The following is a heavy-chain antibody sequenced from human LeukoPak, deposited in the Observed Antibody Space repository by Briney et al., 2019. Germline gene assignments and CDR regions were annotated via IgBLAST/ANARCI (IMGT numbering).Heavy chain of an antibody. D-gene: IGHD4-17*01. CDR3: AKADPPDYDYGETAGAFDI. CDR2: IYYSGST. Sequence: SETLSLTCTVSGGSISSYYWSWIRQPPGKGLEWIGYIYYSGSTNYNPSLKSRVTISVDTSKNQFSLKLSSVTAADTAVYYCAKADPPDYDYGETAGAFDIWGQGTMVTVSS. J-gene: IGHJ3*02. V-gene: IGHV4-59*01. CDR1: GGSISSYY.